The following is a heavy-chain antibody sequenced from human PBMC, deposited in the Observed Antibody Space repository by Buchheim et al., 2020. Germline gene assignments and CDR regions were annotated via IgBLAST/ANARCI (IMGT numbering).Heavy chain of an antibody. CDR2: IYSGGST. Sequence: EVQLVESGGGLVQPGGSLRLSCAASGFTVSSNYMSWVRQAPGKGLEWVSVIYSGGSTYYADSVKGRFTISRDNSKNTLYLQMNSLRAEDTAVYYCARGRAQLLWFGTDAFDIWGQGT. CDR3: ARGRAQLLWFGTDAFDI. CDR1: GFTVSSNY. J-gene: IGHJ3*02. V-gene: IGHV3-66*01. D-gene: IGHD3-10*01.